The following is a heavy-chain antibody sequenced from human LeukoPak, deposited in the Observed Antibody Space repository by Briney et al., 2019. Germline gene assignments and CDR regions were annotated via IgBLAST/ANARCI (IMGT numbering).Heavy chain of an antibody. CDR3: AKGVVVAPDVTPFDY. Sequence: GGSLRLSCAASGFTFSNYAMSWVRQAPGKGLEWVSGISGSDGTTYYADSVKGRFTISRDNSKNTLYLQMNGLRAEDTAVYYCAKGVVVAPDVTPFDYWGQGTLVTVSS. V-gene: IGHV3-23*01. J-gene: IGHJ4*02. CDR2: ISGSDGTT. CDR1: GFTFSNYA. D-gene: IGHD2-2*01.